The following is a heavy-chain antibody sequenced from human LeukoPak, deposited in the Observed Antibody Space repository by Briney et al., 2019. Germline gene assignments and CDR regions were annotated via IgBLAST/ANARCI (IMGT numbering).Heavy chain of an antibody. CDR3: ARDTPYYDFWSGYYPYYYYYYGMDV. CDR2: IHSSGST. CDR1: GGTISSYY. J-gene: IGHJ6*02. V-gene: IGHV4-59*12. Sequence: PSETLSLTCTVSGGTISSYYWNWIRQPPGKGLEWIGYIHSSGSTKYNPSLKSRVTISVDTSKNQFSLKLSSVTAADTAAYYCARDTPYYDFWSGYYPYYYYYYGMDVWGQGTTVTVSS. D-gene: IGHD3-3*01.